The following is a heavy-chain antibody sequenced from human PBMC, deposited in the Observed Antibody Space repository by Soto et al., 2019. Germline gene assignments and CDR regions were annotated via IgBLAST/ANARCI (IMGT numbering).Heavy chain of an antibody. J-gene: IGHJ6*02. CDR1: GGTFSRYS. Sequence: SVKVSCKISGGTFSRYSISWVRQAPGQGLEWMGGIVPIFGTRNYAQKFQDRVTITTDESATTAHMELSNLRSEDTAVYYCARPYEGGYSSNHHYYYALDVWGQGTAVTVS. V-gene: IGHV1-69*05. CDR2: IVPIFGTR. CDR3: ARPYEGGYSSNHHYYYALDV. D-gene: IGHD3-22*01.